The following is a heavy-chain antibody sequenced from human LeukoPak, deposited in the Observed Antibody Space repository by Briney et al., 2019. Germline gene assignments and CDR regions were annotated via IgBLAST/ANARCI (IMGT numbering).Heavy chain of an antibody. D-gene: IGHD2-8*02. CDR3: ARAHPLLARPFDY. J-gene: IGHJ4*02. CDR2: IYYSGST. CDR1: GGSISSYY. Sequence: SETLSLTCTVSGGSISSYYWSWLRQPPGKGLEWIGYIYYSGSTNYNPSLKSRVTISVDTSKNQFSLKLSSVTAAATAVYSCARAHPLLARPFDYWGQGTLVTVSS. V-gene: IGHV4-59*01.